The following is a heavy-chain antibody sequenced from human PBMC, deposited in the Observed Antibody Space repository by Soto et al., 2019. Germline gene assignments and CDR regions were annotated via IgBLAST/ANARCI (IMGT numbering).Heavy chain of an antibody. V-gene: IGHV3-30*03. D-gene: IGHD3-3*01. CDR1: GFTFSSYG. J-gene: IGHJ4*02. CDR3: AIQLYAPISDY. Sequence: PGGSLRLSCAASGFTFSSYGMHWVRQAPGKGLEWVAVISYDGSNKYYADSVKGRFTISRDNSKNTLYLQMNSLRAEDTAVYYCAIQLYAPISDYWGQGTLVTVSS. CDR2: ISYDGSNK.